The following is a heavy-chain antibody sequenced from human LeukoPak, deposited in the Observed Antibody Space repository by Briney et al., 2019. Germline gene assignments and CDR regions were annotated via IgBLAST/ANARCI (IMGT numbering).Heavy chain of an antibody. V-gene: IGHV3-33*01. CDR2: IWYDGSNK. CDR1: GFTFSSYG. Sequence: RTGGPLRLSCAASGFTFSSYGMHWVRRAPGKGLEWVAVIWYDGSNKYYADSVKGRFTISRDNSKNTLYLQMNSLRAEDTAVYYCARVLGYYGSGSYYSPLDYWGQGTLVTVSS. J-gene: IGHJ4*02. D-gene: IGHD3-10*01. CDR3: ARVLGYYGSGSYYSPLDY.